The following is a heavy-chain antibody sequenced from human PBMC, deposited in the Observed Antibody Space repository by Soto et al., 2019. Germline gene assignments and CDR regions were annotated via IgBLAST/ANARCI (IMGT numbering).Heavy chain of an antibody. CDR1: GYSISSGYD. CDR2: IYHSGST. J-gene: IGHJ4*02. D-gene: IGHD2-15*01. V-gene: IGHV4-38-2*01. Sequence: PSETLSLTCAVSGYSISSGYDWGWIRQPPGKGLEWIGSIYHSGSTYYNPSLKSRVTISVDTSKNQFSLKLSSVTAEDTAVYYCARVGYCSGGSCYSGDSRGFDYWGQGTLVTVSS. CDR3: ARVGYCSGGSCYSGDSRGFDY.